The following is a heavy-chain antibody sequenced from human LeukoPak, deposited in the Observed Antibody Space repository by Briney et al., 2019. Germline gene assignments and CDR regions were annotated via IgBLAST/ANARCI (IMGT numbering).Heavy chain of an antibody. D-gene: IGHD5-18*01. CDR2: INHSGST. Sequence: SETLSLTCAVYGGSFSGYYWSWIRQPPGKGLEWIGEINHSGSTNYNPSLKSRVTISVDTSKNQFSLKLSSVTAADTAVYYCARGIQLWLLRSYYYFDYWGQGTLVTVSS. CDR3: ARGIQLWLLRSYYYFDY. CDR1: GGSFSGYY. V-gene: IGHV4-34*01. J-gene: IGHJ4*02.